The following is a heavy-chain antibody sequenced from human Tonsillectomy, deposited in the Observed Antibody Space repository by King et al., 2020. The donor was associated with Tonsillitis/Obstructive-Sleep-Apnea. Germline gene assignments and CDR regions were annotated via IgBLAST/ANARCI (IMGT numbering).Heavy chain of an antibody. CDR3: AKDQGSDWYGDY. V-gene: IGHV3-30*18. CDR1: GFTFSTYG. CDR2: ISYDGRNK. J-gene: IGHJ4*02. D-gene: IGHD3-9*01. Sequence: VQLVESGGGVVQPGRSLRLSCAASGFTFSTYGMHWVRQAPGKGLEWAAVISYDGRNKYYADSVKGRFTISRDNSKKTVYLQMNSLRAEDTAVYFCAKDQGSDWYGDYWGQGTLVTVST.